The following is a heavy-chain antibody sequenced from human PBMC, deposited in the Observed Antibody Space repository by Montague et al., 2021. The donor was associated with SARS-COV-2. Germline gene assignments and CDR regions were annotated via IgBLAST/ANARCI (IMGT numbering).Heavy chain of an antibody. CDR3: AALPSSFTIFGVVQGHYFDD. D-gene: IGHD3-3*01. J-gene: IGHJ4*02. Sequence: SETLSLTCTVSGASISSRSYYWGWIRQPPGKGLEWIGFKYYSGSTYYNPTLKSRVTISVDTSKNQLSLKLSSVTAADTAVYYCAALPSSFTIFGVVQGHYFDDWGQGTLVTVSS. V-gene: IGHV4-39*01. CDR2: KYYSGST. CDR1: GASISSRSYY.